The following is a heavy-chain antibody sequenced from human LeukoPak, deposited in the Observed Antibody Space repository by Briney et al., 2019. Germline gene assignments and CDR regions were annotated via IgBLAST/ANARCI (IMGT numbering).Heavy chain of an antibody. Sequence: PSETLSLTCTVSGGSISSYYWSWIRQPPGKGLEWIGYIYYSGSTNYNPSLKSRVTISVDTSKNQFSLKLSSVTAADTAVYYCARGRGSGWSHDAFDIWGQGTMVTVSS. CDR1: GGSISSYY. J-gene: IGHJ3*02. D-gene: IGHD6-19*01. CDR3: ARGRGSGWSHDAFDI. V-gene: IGHV4-59*01. CDR2: IYYSGST.